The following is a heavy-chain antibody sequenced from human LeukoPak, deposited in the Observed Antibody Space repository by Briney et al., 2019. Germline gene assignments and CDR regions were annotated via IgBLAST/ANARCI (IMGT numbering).Heavy chain of an antibody. CDR1: GFTFSSYA. V-gene: IGHV3-23*01. CDR3: AKGGGIAVAGTSYFDY. CDR2: ISGSGGST. Sequence: PGGSLRLSYAASGFTFSSYAMSWVRQAPGKGLEWVSAISGSGGSTYYADSVKGRFTISRDNSKNTLYLQMNSLRAEDTAVYYCAKGGGIAVAGTSYFDYWGQGTLVTVSS. D-gene: IGHD6-19*01. J-gene: IGHJ4*02.